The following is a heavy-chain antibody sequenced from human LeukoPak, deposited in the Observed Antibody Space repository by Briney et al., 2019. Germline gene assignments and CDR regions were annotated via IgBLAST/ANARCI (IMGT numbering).Heavy chain of an antibody. V-gene: IGHV3-21*05. Sequence: GGSLRLSCAASGFTFSSYSMNWVRQAPGKGLESLSYISPSGTDISYADSVKGRFTISRDNAKNSLYLQMNSLRAEDTAVYYCTRNPRPLDSWGQGTWSPSPQ. J-gene: IGHJ4*02. CDR1: GFTFSSYS. CDR3: TRNPRPLDS. CDR2: ISPSGTDI.